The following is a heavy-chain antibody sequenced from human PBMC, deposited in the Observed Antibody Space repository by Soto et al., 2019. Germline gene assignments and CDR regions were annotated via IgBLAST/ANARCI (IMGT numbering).Heavy chain of an antibody. V-gene: IGHV4-59*01. Sequence: SETLSLTCTVSGGSISSYYWSWIRQPPGKGLEWIGYIYYSGSTNYNPSLKSRVTISVDTSKNQFSLKLSSVTAADTAVYYCERVSYSSSWPYYFDYWGQGTLVTVSS. J-gene: IGHJ4*02. CDR2: IYYSGST. CDR3: ERVSYSSSWPYYFDY. CDR1: GGSISSYY. D-gene: IGHD6-13*01.